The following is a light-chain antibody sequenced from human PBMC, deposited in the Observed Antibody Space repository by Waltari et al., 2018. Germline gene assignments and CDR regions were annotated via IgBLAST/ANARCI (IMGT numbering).Light chain of an antibody. V-gene: IGKV3-15*01. CDR2: GAS. CDR1: QNVMSK. CDR3: QQYNNWPPWT. J-gene: IGKJ1*01. Sequence: ETVMTQSPATLSVSPGERATLSCRASQNVMSKLAWYQHKPGQAPRLILYGASTRATDVPDRFSGSGSGTDFTLTIDGLQSEDFAIYYCQQYNNWPPWTFGRGTKVEIK.